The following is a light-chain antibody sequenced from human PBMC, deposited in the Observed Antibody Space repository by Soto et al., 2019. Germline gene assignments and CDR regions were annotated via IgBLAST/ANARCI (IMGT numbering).Light chain of an antibody. CDR2: DAS. CDR3: QQRSNWPPP. V-gene: IGKV3-11*01. Sequence: EIVLTQSPATLSLSPGERATLSCRASQSVSSSLAWYQQKPGQAPRLLIYDASNRATGIPARFSGSGSGTDFTLTISSLEPEDFAVYYCQQRSNWPPPFGQGTRLEIK. J-gene: IGKJ5*01. CDR1: QSVSSS.